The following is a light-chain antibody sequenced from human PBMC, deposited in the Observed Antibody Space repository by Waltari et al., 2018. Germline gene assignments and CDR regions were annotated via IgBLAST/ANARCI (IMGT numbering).Light chain of an antibody. CDR3: AAWDDSLNVYV. Sequence: QSVLTQPPSASGTPGQRVTISCSGSSSTIGTESLTWYQQLPGEAPKLLIFRDNQRPSGVPDRFSGSKFATSASLAISGLQSEDEADYYCAAWDDSLNVYVFGTGTKVTVL. J-gene: IGLJ1*01. CDR2: RDN. CDR1: SSTIGTES. V-gene: IGLV1-44*01.